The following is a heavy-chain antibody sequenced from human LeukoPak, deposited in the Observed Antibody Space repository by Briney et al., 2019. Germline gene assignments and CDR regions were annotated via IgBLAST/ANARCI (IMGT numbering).Heavy chain of an antibody. CDR1: GGSISSSSYY. CDR2: ISGSGGST. D-gene: IGHD5-24*01. CDR3: AKAIEMTIIRGISFDY. V-gene: IGHV3-23*01. J-gene: IGHJ4*02. Sequence: ETLSLTCTVSGGSISSSSYYWGWIRQPPGKGLEWVSTISGSGGSTYYADSVKGRFTTSRDNSKNMLYLQMNSLRAEDTAVYYCAKAIEMTIIRGISFDYWGQGTLVTVSS.